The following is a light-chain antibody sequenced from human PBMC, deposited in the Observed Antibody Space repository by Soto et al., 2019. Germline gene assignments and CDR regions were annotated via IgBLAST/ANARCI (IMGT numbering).Light chain of an antibody. Sequence: QSVLTQPPSVSGAPGQGVTISCTGSSSNIGAGYDVHWYQQLPGTAPKLLIYGNSNRPSGVPDRFSGSKSGTSASLAITGLQAEDEADYYCQSDDSSLSVWVFGGGTKVTVL. V-gene: IGLV1-40*01. J-gene: IGLJ3*02. CDR2: GNS. CDR3: QSDDSSLSVWV. CDR1: SSNIGAGYD.